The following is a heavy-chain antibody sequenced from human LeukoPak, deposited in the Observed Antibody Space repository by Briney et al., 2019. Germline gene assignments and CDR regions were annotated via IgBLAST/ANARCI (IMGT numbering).Heavy chain of an antibody. CDR2: INPNTGKA. CDR3: ARDRGEDYGSGTLYGMDV. V-gene: IGHV1-8*01. J-gene: IGHJ6*02. CDR1: GYTFTRYD. D-gene: IGHD3-10*01. Sequence: ASVKVSCKASGYTFTRYDINWMRQATGQEPEWMGYINPNTGKAGYAQKLQGRVTMTTDTSTSTAYMELRSLRSDDTAVYYCARDRGEDYGSGTLYGMDVWGQGTTVTVSS.